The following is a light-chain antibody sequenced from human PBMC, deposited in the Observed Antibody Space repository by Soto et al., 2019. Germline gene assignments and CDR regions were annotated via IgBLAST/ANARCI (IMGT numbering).Light chain of an antibody. J-gene: IGLJ1*01. CDR1: SGDIGSYNR. CDR3: SSYTNINTRACV. Sequence: LTQPASVSGSPGQSITISCTGTSGDIGSYNRVSWYQQHPGKAPKLIIYEVTDRPSGVSNRFSGSKSGNTASLTISGLQAEDVAEYYCSSYTNINTRACVFGTGTKVTVL. CDR2: EVT. V-gene: IGLV2-14*01.